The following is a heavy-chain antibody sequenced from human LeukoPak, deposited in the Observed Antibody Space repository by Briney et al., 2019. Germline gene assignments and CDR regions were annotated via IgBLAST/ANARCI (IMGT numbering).Heavy chain of an antibody. CDR3: ARGRNGYNFPFDY. CDR2: IYYNP. J-gene: IGHJ4*02. D-gene: IGHD5-24*01. CDR1: GDSISSYY. V-gene: IGHV4-59*01. Sequence: SETLSLTCTVSGDSISSYYWSWIRQPPGKELERIGYIYYNPTYNPSLKSRVTISVDTSKSQFSLKLSSVTAADTAVYYCARGRNGYNFPFDYWGQGTLVTVSS.